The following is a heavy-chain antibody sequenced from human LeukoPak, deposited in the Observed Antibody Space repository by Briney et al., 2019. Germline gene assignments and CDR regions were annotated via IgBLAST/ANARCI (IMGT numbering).Heavy chain of an antibody. CDR1: GFTFSSYA. D-gene: IGHD5-24*01. V-gene: IGHV3-48*04. J-gene: IGHJ4*02. CDR2: ISSSSSTI. Sequence: GGSLRLSCAASGFTFSSYAMNWVRQAPGKGLEWVSYISSSSSTIYYADSVKGRFTISRDNAKNSLYLQMNSLRAEDTAVYYCARDLRDGYNPFDYWGQGTLVTVSS. CDR3: ARDLRDGYNPFDY.